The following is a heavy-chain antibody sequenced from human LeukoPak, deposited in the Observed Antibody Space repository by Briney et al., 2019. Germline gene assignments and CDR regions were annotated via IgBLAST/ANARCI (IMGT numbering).Heavy chain of an antibody. CDR3: AGEVVVTAAFDI. CDR1: GGSISSYY. Sequence: SETLSLTCTVSGGSISSYYWSWIRQPPGKGLEWIGYIYYSGSTNYNPSLTSRSTISVDTSKNPFSLKLSSVPAADTAVYYCAGEVVVTAAFDIWGQGTMVTVSS. D-gene: IGHD2-21*02. CDR2: IYYSGST. J-gene: IGHJ3*02. V-gene: IGHV4-59*01.